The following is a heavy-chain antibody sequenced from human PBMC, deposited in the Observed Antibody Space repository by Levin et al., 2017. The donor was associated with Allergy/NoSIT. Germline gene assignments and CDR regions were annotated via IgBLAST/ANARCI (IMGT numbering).Heavy chain of an antibody. CDR1: GYSFTTYW. Sequence: GGSLRLSCKASGYSFTTYWIGWVRQMPGKGLEWIGFIYPDDSDTTYSPSFQGQVTISAAKSTNTAYLQWSSLNVSDSAIYYCAGQGGGGHYYSFLDSWGQGTLVTVSS. V-gene: IGHV5-51*01. CDR2: IYPDDSDT. D-gene: IGHD2-21*01. CDR3: AGQGGGGHYYSFLDS. J-gene: IGHJ4*02.